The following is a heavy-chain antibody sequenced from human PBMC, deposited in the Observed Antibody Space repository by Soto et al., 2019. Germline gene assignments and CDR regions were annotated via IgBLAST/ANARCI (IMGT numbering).Heavy chain of an antibody. CDR1: GYTFTSYA. D-gene: IGHD3-9*01. Sequence: ASVKVPCKAAGYTFTSYAMQWVRQAPGQRLEWMGWINPNSGSTKYAQKFQGRVTMTRDTSISTAYMELSRLRSDDTAVYYCARELYDILTETGTLGYWGQGTLVTVSS. J-gene: IGHJ4*02. V-gene: IGHV1-2*02. CDR2: INPNSGST. CDR3: ARELYDILTETGTLGY.